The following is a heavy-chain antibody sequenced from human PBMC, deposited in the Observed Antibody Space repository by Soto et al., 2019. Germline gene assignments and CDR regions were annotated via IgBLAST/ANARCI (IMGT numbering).Heavy chain of an antibody. Sequence: KASETLSLTCTVSGGSIRSYYWSWIRQPPGKGLEWIGYISYTGTANYSPSLKSRVTISLDTSKNQFSLRLSSVTAADTAIYYCATRITVFGLLIPPFDPWGQGTQVTVSS. D-gene: IGHD3-3*01. V-gene: IGHV4-59*03. J-gene: IGHJ5*02. CDR2: ISYTGTA. CDR3: ATRITVFGLLIPPFDP. CDR1: GGSIRSYY.